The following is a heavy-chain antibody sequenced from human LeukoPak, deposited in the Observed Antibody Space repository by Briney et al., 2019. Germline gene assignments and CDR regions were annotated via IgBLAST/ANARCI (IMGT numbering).Heavy chain of an antibody. J-gene: IGHJ5*02. CDR1: GYTFTSYG. D-gene: IGHD2-2*03. V-gene: IGHV1-18*01. CDR3: ANKALAWIS. CDR2: ISPYNGNT. Sequence: AAVKVSCKASGYTFTSYGTSWVRQAPGQGLEWMGWISPYNGNTNYAQKLQGRVTMTTDTSTSTAYMELRSLRSDDTAVYYCANKALAWISWGQGTLVTVSS.